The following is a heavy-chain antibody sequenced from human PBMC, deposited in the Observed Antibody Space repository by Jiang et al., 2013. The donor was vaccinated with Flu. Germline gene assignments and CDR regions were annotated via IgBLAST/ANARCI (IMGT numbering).Heavy chain of an antibody. V-gene: IGHV5-51*01. Sequence: VQLVESGAEVKKPGESLKISCKGSGYSFTNYWIGWVRQMPGKGLEWMGIIYPADSDTRYSPSFQGQVTISADKSINTAYLQWSSLKASDTAMYYCASPHDYGDYIWDYWGQGTPVTVSS. J-gene: IGHJ4*02. CDR1: GYSFTNYW. CDR3: ASPHDYGDYIWDY. D-gene: IGHD4-17*01. CDR2: IYPADSDT.